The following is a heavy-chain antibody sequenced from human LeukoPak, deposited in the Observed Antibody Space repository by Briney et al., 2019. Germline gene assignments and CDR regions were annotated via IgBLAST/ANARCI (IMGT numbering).Heavy chain of an antibody. Sequence: GGSLRLSCAASGFAFSSYSMNWVRQAPGKGLEWVSYIASGSRPIYYADSVEGRFTISRDNAKNTLYLQMNSLRAEDTAVYYCAKDRGSNILLWFGEYFDYWGQGTLVTVSS. CDR1: GFAFSSYS. CDR2: IASGSRPI. V-gene: IGHV3-48*04. CDR3: AKDRGSNILLWFGEYFDY. J-gene: IGHJ4*02. D-gene: IGHD3-10*01.